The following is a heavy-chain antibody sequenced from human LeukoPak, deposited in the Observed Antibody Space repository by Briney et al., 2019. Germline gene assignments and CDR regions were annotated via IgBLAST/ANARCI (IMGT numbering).Heavy chain of an antibody. CDR1: GYTFTSYY. CDR3: ARDDWPFKVPRLPDY. J-gene: IGHJ4*02. D-gene: IGHD3-9*01. CDR2: INPSGGST. Sequence: ASVKVSCKASGYTFTSYYMHWVRQAPGQGLEWMGIINPSGGSTSYAQKFQGRVTMTRDTSTSTVYMELSSLRSEDTAVYYCARDDWPFKVPRLPDYWGQETLVTVSS. V-gene: IGHV1-46*01.